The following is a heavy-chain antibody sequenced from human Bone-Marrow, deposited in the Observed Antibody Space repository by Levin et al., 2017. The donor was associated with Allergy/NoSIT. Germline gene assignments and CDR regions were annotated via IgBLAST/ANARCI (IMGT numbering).Heavy chain of an antibody. D-gene: IGHD3-22*01. CDR1: GGSISRSSSY. CDR3: AGGLYYYDSSGYDEVYFDY. V-gene: IGHV4-39*01. CDR2: IYYSGST. J-gene: IGHJ4*02. Sequence: GSLRLSCTVSGGSISRSSSYWGWIRQPPGKGLEWIGSIYYSGSTYYNPSLKSRVTISVDTSKNQFSLKLSSVTAADTAVYYCAGGLYYYDSSGYDEVYFDYWGQGTLVTVSS.